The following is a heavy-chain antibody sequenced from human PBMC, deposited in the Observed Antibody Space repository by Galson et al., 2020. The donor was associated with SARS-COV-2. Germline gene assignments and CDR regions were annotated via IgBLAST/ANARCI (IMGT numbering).Heavy chain of an antibody. CDR2: TYYRSKWYH. Sequence: SQTLSPSCAISGDSVSSDSAAWHWIRQSPSRGLAWLGRTYYRSKWYHDYAVSVKIRIIINPDTAKNQFSLQLNSVTPEDSAVYYCARANANNFDVWGQGTLVTVSS. D-gene: IGHD7-27*01. CDR3: ARANANNFDV. CDR1: GDSVSSDSAA. V-gene: IGHV6-1*01. J-gene: IGHJ4*02.